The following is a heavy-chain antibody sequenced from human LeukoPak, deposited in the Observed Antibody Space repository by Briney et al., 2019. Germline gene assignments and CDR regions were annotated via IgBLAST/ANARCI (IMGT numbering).Heavy chain of an antibody. D-gene: IGHD4-17*01. CDR3: ASKSTDHGELRFDY. Sequence: NTSETLSLTCDVSGGSISSGLYSWSWIRQPLGKGLEWIGYIYYTGTTNYNPSLKSRVTISVDTSKNQFSLKVNSVTAADTGVYYCASKSTDHGELRFDYWGQGTLVTVSS. CDR2: IYYTGTT. CDR1: GGSISSGLYS. V-gene: IGHV4-61*01. J-gene: IGHJ4*02.